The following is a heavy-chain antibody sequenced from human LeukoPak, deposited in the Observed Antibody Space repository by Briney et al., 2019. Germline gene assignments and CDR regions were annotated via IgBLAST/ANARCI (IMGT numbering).Heavy chain of an antibody. V-gene: IGHV3-21*01. CDR3: ARHLDYSGSPAWFDP. J-gene: IGHJ5*02. Sequence: GGSLRLSCAASGFTFSSYNMNWVRQAPGRELEWVSSISSSSTYIYYADSVTGRFTISRDNAKNSLYLQMNSLRAEDTAVYYCARHLDYSGSPAWFDPWGQGTLVTVSS. CDR1: GFTFSSYN. D-gene: IGHD1-26*01. CDR2: ISSSSTYI.